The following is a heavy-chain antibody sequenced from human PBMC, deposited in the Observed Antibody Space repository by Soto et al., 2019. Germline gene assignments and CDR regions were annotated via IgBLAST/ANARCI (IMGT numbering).Heavy chain of an antibody. D-gene: IGHD2-15*01. V-gene: IGHV4-31*03. J-gene: IGHJ3*02. CDR3: ARDIVVVVAATRGAFDI. CDR1: GGSISSGGYY. Sequence: QVQLQESVPGLVKPSQTLSLTCTVSGGSISSGGYYWSWIRQHPGKGLEWIGYIYYSGSTYYNPSLKSRVTISVDTSKNQFSLKLSSVTAADTAVYYCARDIVVVVAATRGAFDIWGQGTMVTVSS. CDR2: IYYSGST.